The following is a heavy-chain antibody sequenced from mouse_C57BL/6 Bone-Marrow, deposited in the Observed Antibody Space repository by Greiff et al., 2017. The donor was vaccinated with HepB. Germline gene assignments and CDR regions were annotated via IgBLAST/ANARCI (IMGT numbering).Heavy chain of an antibody. CDR2: IDPETGGT. V-gene: IGHV1-15*01. J-gene: IGHJ2*01. CDR1: GYTFTDYE. Sequence: QVQLKESGAELVRPGASVTLSCKASGYTFTDYEMHWVKQTPGHGLEWIGAIDPETGGTAYNQKFKGKAILTADKSSSTAYMELRSLTSEDSAVYYCTRTYYGSSSYYFDYWGQGTTLTVSS. CDR3: TRTYYGSSSYYFDY. D-gene: IGHD1-1*01.